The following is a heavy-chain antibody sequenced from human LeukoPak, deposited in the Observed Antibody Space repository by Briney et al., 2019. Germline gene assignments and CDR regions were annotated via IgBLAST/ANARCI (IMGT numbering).Heavy chain of an antibody. Sequence: ASVKVSCKASGYTFTGYYIHWVRLAPGQGLEWMGWINPNSGGTSYPQKFQGRVTMTRDTSISTAYMELSRLRSDDMAVYYCAPTRGSVWYFDYSGQGTLVTVSS. CDR2: INPNSGGT. CDR3: APTRGSVWYFDY. V-gene: IGHV1-2*02. CDR1: GYTFTGYY. J-gene: IGHJ4*02. D-gene: IGHD6-19*01.